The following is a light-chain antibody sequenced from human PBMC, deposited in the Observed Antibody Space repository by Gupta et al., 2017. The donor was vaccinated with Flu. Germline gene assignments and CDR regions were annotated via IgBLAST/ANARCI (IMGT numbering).Light chain of an antibody. CDR1: SLRSYY. J-gene: IGLJ2*01. CDR2: GKN. Sequence: SSELTQDPAVSVALGQTVRITCQGDSLRSYYASWYQQKPGQAPELVIYGKNNRPSGIPDRFSGSNSGNTASLTITGVQAEDEADYYCSSHDSSGNLVVFGGGTKLTVL. CDR3: SSHDSSGNLVV. V-gene: IGLV3-19*01.